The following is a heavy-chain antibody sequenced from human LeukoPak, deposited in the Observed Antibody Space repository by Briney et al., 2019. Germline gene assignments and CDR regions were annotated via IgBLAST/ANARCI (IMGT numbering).Heavy chain of an antibody. D-gene: IGHD3-3*01. J-gene: IGHJ4*02. CDR2: IIPIFGTA. CDR1: GGTFSSYA. CDR3: ARARVTIFGVVIMGPFDY. Sequence: SVKVSCKASGGTFSSYAISWVRQAPGQGLEWMGGIIPIFGTANYAQKFQGRVTITTDESTSTAYMELSSLRSEDTAVYYCARARVTIFGVVIMGPFDYWGQGTLVTVSS. V-gene: IGHV1-69*05.